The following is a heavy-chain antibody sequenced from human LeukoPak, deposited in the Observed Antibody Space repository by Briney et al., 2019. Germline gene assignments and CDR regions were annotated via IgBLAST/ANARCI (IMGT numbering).Heavy chain of an antibody. CDR3: ARDPLRYFDWLPNYYYYYGMDV. V-gene: IGHV3-21*01. Sequence: PGGSLRLFCAASGFTFSSYSMSCVRQAPGKGLEWVSSISSSSSYIYYAVSVKGRFTISRDNAKNSLYLQMNSLRAEDTAVYYCARDPLRYFDWLPNYYYYYGMDVWGQGTTVTVSS. D-gene: IGHD3-9*01. J-gene: IGHJ6*02. CDR2: ISSSSSYI. CDR1: GFTFSSYS.